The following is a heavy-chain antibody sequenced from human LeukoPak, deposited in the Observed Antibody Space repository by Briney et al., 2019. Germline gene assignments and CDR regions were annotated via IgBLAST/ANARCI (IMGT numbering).Heavy chain of an antibody. V-gene: IGHV1-24*01. D-gene: IGHD5-12*01. CDR3: ATVLGYSGYFALPRFDY. Sequence: ASVKVSCKVSEYTLTELSMHWVRQAPGKGLEWMGGFDPGVGGTICAQKFQGRVTMTEDTSTDTAYMELSSLRSEDTAVYYCATVLGYSGYFALPRFDYWGQGTLVTVSS. CDR1: EYTLTELS. J-gene: IGHJ4*02. CDR2: FDPGVGGT.